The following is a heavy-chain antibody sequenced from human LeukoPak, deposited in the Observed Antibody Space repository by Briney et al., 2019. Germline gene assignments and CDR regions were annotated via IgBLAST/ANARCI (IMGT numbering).Heavy chain of an antibody. J-gene: IGHJ6*03. CDR1: GFTFSSYA. V-gene: IGHV3-23*01. Sequence: GGSLRLSCAASGFTFSSYAMSWVRQAPGKGLEWVSAINGSGGRIYYADSVKGRFTISRDNSKNSLYLQMNSLRAEDTALYYCAKDWEDCSGGSCFNHYYYYYMDVWGKGTTVTVSS. CDR3: AKDWEDCSGGSCFNHYYYYYMDV. D-gene: IGHD2-15*01. CDR2: INGSGGRI.